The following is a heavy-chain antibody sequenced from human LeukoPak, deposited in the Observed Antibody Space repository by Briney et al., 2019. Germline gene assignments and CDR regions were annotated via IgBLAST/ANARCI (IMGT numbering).Heavy chain of an antibody. CDR2: ISYDGSNK. D-gene: IGHD3-10*01. V-gene: IGHV3-30-3*01. CDR3: ARDLHYYGSGSYYQSYNWFDP. CDR1: GFTFSSYA. J-gene: IGHJ5*02. Sequence: PGGSLRLSCAASGFTFSSYAMHWVRQAPGKGLEWVAVISYDGSNKYYADSVKGRFTISRDNSKNTLYLQMNSLRAEDTAVYYCARDLHYYGSGSYYQSYNWFDPWGQGTLVTVSS.